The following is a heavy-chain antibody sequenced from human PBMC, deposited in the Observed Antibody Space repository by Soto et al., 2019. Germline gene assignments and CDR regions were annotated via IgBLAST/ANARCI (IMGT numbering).Heavy chain of an antibody. Sequence: QVQLLESGPGLVKPSGTLSLTCAVSGGSISSSNWWSWVRQPPGKGLEWIGEIYHSGSTNYNPSLESRVTMXXDXSXXQFSLKLSSVTAADTAVYYCARGGSGSYSNPGFDYWGQGTLVSVSS. V-gene: IGHV4-4*02. J-gene: IGHJ4*02. CDR3: ARGGSGSYSNPGFDY. CDR1: GGSISSSNW. D-gene: IGHD3-10*01. CDR2: IYHSGST.